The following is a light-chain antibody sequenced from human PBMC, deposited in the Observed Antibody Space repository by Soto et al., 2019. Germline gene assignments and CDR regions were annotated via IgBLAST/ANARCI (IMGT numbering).Light chain of an antibody. CDR3: QQRSNWRT. J-gene: IGKJ5*01. V-gene: IGKV3-11*01. Sequence: EIVLTQSPATLSLSPGERATLSCRASQSVSSYLAWYQQKPGQAPRLLIYDASNRATGIPARFSGSGSGTDFTLTISSLEPEDLAVYYCQQRSNWRTFGQGTRLEIK. CDR2: DAS. CDR1: QSVSSY.